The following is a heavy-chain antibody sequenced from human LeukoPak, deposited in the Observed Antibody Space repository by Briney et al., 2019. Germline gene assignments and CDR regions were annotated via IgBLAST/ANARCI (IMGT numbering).Heavy chain of an antibody. J-gene: IGHJ6*02. CDR3: ARDPYSKSEGYGMDV. V-gene: IGHV3-7*01. CDR2: IQQDGSGR. D-gene: IGHD6-13*01. CDR1: GFTFSSYW. Sequence: GGSLRLSCAASGFTFSSYWMAWVRQVPGKGLEWLANIQQDGSGRYNVGSVKGRFTVSRDNAKNLLYLQMNRLEVEDTAVYYCARDPYSKSEGYGMDVWGQGTTVIVSS.